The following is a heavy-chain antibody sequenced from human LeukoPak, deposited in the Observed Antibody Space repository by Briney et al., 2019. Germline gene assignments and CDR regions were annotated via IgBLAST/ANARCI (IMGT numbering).Heavy chain of an antibody. J-gene: IGHJ4*02. D-gene: IGHD6-19*01. CDR1: GGSISSGDYY. V-gene: IGHV4-30-4*01. CDR2: IYYSGST. Sequence: SETLSLTCTVSGGSISSGDYYWSWIRQPPEKVLEWIGYIYYSGSTYYNPSLKSRVTISVDTSKNQFSLKLSSVTAADTAVYYCAREGAVAGNFDYWGQGTLVTVSS. CDR3: AREGAVAGNFDY.